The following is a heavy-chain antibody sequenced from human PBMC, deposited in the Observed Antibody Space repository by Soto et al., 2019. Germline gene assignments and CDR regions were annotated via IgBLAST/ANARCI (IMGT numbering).Heavy chain of an antibody. J-gene: IGHJ4*02. CDR1: GYTFTSYY. Sequence: QVQLVQSGAEVKKPGASVKVSCKASGYTFTSYYMHWVRQAPGQGLEWMGIINPSGGSTSYAQKFQGRVTMTKDTSTSTVYMEMSSLRSEDTAVYYCARDGPSAMALDYWGQGTLVTVSS. V-gene: IGHV1-46*01. D-gene: IGHD5-18*01. CDR3: ARDGPSAMALDY. CDR2: INPSGGST.